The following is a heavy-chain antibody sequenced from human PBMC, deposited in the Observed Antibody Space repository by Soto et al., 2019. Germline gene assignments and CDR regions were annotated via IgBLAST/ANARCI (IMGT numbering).Heavy chain of an antibody. Sequence: TLSLTCTVSGGSISSGGYYWSWIRQHPGKGLEWIGYIYYSGSTYYNPSLKSRVTISVDTSKNQFSLKLSSVTAADTAVYYCARRRRGAVGPNHYDDGMDVWGQETTVT. J-gene: IGHJ6*02. D-gene: IGHD1-26*01. CDR2: IYYSGST. CDR3: ARRRRGAVGPNHYDDGMDV. V-gene: IGHV4-31*03. CDR1: GGSISSGGYY.